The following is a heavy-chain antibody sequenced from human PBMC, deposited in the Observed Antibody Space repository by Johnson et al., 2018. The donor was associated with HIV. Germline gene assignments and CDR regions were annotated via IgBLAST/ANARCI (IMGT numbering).Heavy chain of an antibody. CDR2: INSKTEGETT. CDR1: GFTFSNAW. V-gene: IGHV3-15*01. D-gene: IGHD3-10*01. Sequence: VESGGGLVKPGGSLRLSCAASGFTFSNAWMNWVRQAPGKGLEWVGRINSKTEGETTDYAAPVKGRFTISRDDSKNTLYLQMNSLSAEETAVYYCARVPGSLDAFYIWGQGTMVTGSS. J-gene: IGHJ3*02. CDR3: ARVPGSLDAFYI.